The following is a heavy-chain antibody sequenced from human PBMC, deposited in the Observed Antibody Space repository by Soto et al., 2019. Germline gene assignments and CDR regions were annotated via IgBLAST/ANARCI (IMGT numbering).Heavy chain of an antibody. CDR1: GGSLSNYG. CDR2: IIPVFGTA. J-gene: IGHJ6*02. Sequence: QVQLVQSGAEVKKPGSSVKVSCKASGGSLSNYGISWVRQAPGQGLEWMGGIIPVFGTANYAQKFQGRVTITADDSTRLVYMDVISLRSEDTAVYYCARGDATKIVVTTYYGMDVWGQGTTVTVSS. D-gene: IGHD4-17*01. CDR3: ARGDATKIVVTTYYGMDV. V-gene: IGHV1-69*12.